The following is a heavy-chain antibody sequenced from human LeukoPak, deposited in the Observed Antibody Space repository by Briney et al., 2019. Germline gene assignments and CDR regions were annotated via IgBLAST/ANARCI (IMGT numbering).Heavy chain of an antibody. CDR1: GFTFSDSA. CDR2: IRSKANNYAT. D-gene: IGHD1-1*01. CDR3: AKTPAFGRQPYWYFDL. J-gene: IGHJ2*01. V-gene: IGHV3-73*01. Sequence: GGSLRLSCAASGFTFSDSAMHWVRQASGKGLEWVGHIRSKANNYATAYAASVKGRFTISRDDSKNTAYLQMNSLRAEDTAVYYCAKTPAFGRQPYWYFDLWGRGTLVTVSS.